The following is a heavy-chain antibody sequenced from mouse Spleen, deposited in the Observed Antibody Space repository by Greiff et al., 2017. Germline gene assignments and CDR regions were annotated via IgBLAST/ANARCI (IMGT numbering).Heavy chain of an antibody. J-gene: IGHJ4*01. D-gene: IGHD2-4*01. CDR3: AKDYEGLDY. V-gene: IGHV5-17*01. Sequence: EVMLVESGGGLVKPGGSLKLSCAASGFTFSDYGMHWVRQAPEKGLEWVAYISSGSSTIYYADTVKGRFTISRDNAKNTLFLQMSSLRSEDTAMYYCAKDYEGLDYWGQGTSVTVSS. CDR1: GFTFSDYG. CDR2: ISSGSSTI.